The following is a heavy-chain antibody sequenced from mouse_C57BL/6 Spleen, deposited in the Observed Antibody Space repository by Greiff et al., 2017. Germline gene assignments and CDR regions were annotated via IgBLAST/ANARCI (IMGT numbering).Heavy chain of an antibody. D-gene: IGHD4-1*02. CDR2: ISSGSSTI. Sequence: DVKLVESGGGLVKPGGSLKLSCAASGFTFSDYGMHWVRQAPEKGLEWVAYISSGSSTIYYADTVKGRFTISRDNAKNTLFLQMTSLRSEDTAMYYCASRGRSQLGYYFGDWGQGTTLTVSS. J-gene: IGHJ2*01. V-gene: IGHV5-17*01. CDR3: ASRGRSQLGYYFGD. CDR1: GFTFSDYG.